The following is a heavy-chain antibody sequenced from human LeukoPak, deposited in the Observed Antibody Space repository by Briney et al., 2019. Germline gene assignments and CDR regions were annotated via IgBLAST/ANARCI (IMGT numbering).Heavy chain of an antibody. J-gene: IGHJ5*02. Sequence: SGTLSLTCAVSGASISSNWWNWVRQPPGKGLEWIGEIHHSGSANYNPSLKSRVTISLDTSENQFSLRLSSVTAADTAVYYCARDGGLVTIFGVPKKNWFDPWGQGTLVTVSS. CDR1: GASISSNW. CDR3: ARDGGLVTIFGVPKKNWFDP. V-gene: IGHV4-4*02. D-gene: IGHD3-3*01. CDR2: IHHSGSA.